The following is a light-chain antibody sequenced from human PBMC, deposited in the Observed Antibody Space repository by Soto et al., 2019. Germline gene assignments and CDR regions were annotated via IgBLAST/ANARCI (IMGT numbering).Light chain of an antibody. CDR2: GAS. Sequence: AIQMTQSPSSLSASVGDRVTITCRASQVIRNDLGWYQQKPGKAPKVLIYGASDLQSGVPSRFSGSWSGTDFTLTISSLQPEDFATYYCLQDYDYPWTFGQGTKVELK. V-gene: IGKV1-6*01. J-gene: IGKJ1*01. CDR1: QVIRND. CDR3: LQDYDYPWT.